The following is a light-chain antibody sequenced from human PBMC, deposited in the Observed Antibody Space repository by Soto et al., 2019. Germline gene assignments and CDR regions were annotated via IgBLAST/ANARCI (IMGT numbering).Light chain of an antibody. V-gene: IGKV1-5*03. J-gene: IGKJ2*01. CDR3: QQYNSYSRYT. CDR1: QSISSW. CDR2: KAS. Sequence: DIQMTQSPSTLSASVGDRVTINCRASQSISSWLAWYQQKPGKAPKLLIYKASSLESGVPSTFSGSGSGTEFTLTISSLQPDDFATYYCQQYNSYSRYTFGQGTKLEIK.